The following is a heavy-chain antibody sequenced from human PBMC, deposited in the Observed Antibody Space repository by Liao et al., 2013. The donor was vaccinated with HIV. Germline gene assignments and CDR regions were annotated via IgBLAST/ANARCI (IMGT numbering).Heavy chain of an antibody. Sequence: QLRLQESGPGLVKPSESLALTCAVSGGSISRSSYYWGWIRQSPGKGLEWIGTFYYTGITNYNLSLKSRVTISVDTSKNQFSLRVTSVTAADTAVYYCAKDAGQGAFDIWGQGTMVTVSS. D-gene: IGHD3-10*01. V-gene: IGHV4-39*07. J-gene: IGHJ3*02. CDR1: GGSISRSSYY. CDR3: AKDAGQGAFDI. CDR2: FYYTGIT.